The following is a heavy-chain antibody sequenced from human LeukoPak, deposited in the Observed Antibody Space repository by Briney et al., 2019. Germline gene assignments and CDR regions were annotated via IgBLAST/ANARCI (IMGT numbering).Heavy chain of an antibody. D-gene: IGHD4-17*01. CDR2: MNPNSGNT. V-gene: IGHV1-8*01. CDR3: ARVSNDYGDYNVIDYFDY. J-gene: IGHJ4*02. CDR1: GYTFTSYD. Sequence: ASVKVSCTASGYTFTSYDINWVRQATGQGLEWMGWMNPNSGNTGYAQKFQGRVTMTRNTSISTAYMELSSLRSEDTAVYYCARVSNDYGDYNVIDYFDYWGRGTLVTVSS.